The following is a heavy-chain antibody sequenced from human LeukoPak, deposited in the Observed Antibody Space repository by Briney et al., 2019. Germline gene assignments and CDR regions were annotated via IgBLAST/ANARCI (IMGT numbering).Heavy chain of an antibody. J-gene: IGHJ3*02. CDR2: IYYSGST. V-gene: IGHV4-59*01. CDR3: ARRRGWYGAFDI. CDR1: GGSISSYY. D-gene: IGHD6-19*01. Sequence: YPSETLSLTCTVSGGSISSYYWSWIRQPPGKGLEWIGYIYYSGSTNYNPSLKSRVTISVDTSKNQFSLKLSSVTAADTAVYYRARRRGWYGAFDIWGQGTMVTVSS.